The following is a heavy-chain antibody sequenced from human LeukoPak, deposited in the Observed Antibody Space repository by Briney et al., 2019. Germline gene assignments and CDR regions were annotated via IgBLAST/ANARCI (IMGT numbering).Heavy chain of an antibody. CDR3: AKEKVAGFDY. J-gene: IGHJ4*02. Sequence: GGSLRLSCAASGFTFSNYGMHWVRRAPGKGLEGVAIISDDGSNKNCVDSVKGRFTISRDNSKNTLYLQMNSLRPEDTAVYYCAKEKVAGFDYWGQGTLVTVSS. CDR1: GFTFSNYG. CDR2: ISDDGSNK. D-gene: IGHD6-19*01. V-gene: IGHV3-30*18.